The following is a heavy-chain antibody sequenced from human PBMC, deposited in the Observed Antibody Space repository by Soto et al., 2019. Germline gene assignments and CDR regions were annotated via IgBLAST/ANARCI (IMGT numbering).Heavy chain of an antibody. V-gene: IGHV1-69*06. CDR1: GGSFSGYA. CDR3: ATSLVGPTTLDAFDI. J-gene: IGHJ3*02. CDR2: IIPIFGSI. D-gene: IGHD1-26*01. Sequence: ASVKVSCKASGGSFSGYAISWVRQAAGQGLEWMGGIIPIFGSINYAQKFQGRVTLTADKSTSTGYMELSGLRSEDTAVYYCATSLVGPTTLDAFDIWGQGTMVTVSS.